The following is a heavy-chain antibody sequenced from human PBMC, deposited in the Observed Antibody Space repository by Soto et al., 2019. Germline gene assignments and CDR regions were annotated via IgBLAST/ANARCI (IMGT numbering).Heavy chain of an antibody. D-gene: IGHD5-12*01. CDR1: GGSVSSGSYY. CDR2: IYYSGST. Sequence: SETLSLTCTVSGGSVSSGSYYWSWIRQPPGKGLEWIGYIYYSGSTNYNPSLKSRVTISVDTSKNQFSLKLSSVTAADTAVYYCARDSGLEMATISYFDYWGQGTLVTVSS. CDR3: ARDSGLEMATISYFDY. J-gene: IGHJ4*02. V-gene: IGHV4-61*01.